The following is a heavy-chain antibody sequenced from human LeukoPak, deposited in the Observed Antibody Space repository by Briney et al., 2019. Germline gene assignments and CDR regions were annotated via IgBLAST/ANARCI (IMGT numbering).Heavy chain of an antibody. CDR2: ISSSSSYI. CDR1: GFTFSSYS. CDR3: AKAGYSSTTEGNWFDP. D-gene: IGHD6-13*01. Sequence: GGSLRLSCAASGFTFSSYSMNWVRQAPGKGLEWVSSISSSSSYIYYADSVKGRFTISRDNAKNTLYLQMNSLRAEDTAVYYCAKAGYSSTTEGNWFDPWGQGTLVTVSS. V-gene: IGHV3-21*04. J-gene: IGHJ5*02.